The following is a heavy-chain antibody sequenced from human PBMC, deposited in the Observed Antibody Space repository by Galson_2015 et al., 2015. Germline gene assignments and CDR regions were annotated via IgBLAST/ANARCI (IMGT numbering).Heavy chain of an antibody. CDR3: ARGGAEYCSGGSCYWQNYYYYGMDV. D-gene: IGHD2-15*01. CDR1: GFTFSSYA. Sequence: SLRLSCAASGFTFSSYAMHWVRQAPGKGLEWMAVISYDGSNKYYADSVKGRFTISRDNSMNTLYLQMNSLRAEDTAVYYCARGGAEYCSGGSCYWQNYYYYGMDVWGQGTTVTVSS. V-gene: IGHV3-30-3*01. J-gene: IGHJ6*02. CDR2: ISYDGSNK.